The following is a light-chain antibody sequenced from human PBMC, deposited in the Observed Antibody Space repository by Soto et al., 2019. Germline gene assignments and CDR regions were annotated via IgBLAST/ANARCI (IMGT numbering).Light chain of an antibody. CDR3: QQYSRSPT. V-gene: IGKV3-20*01. CDR1: QTVINNY. Sequence: EFVLTQSPGTLSLSPGERATLSGRASQTVINNYLAWYQQKPCQAPRLLIYGASSRATGIPDRFSGSGSGTDFTLTITRLETEDFAVYYCQQYSRSPTFGGGTKVDIK. CDR2: GAS. J-gene: IGKJ4*01.